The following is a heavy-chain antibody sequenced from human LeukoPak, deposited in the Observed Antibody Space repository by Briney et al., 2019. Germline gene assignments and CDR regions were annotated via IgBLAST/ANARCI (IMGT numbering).Heavy chain of an antibody. D-gene: IGHD3-3*01. CDR2: IWYDGSNK. V-gene: IGHV3-33*01. Sequence: GGSLRLSCAASGFAFSSYGMHWVRQAPGKGLEWVAVIWYDGSNKYYADSVKGRFTISRDNSENTLYLQMNSLRAEDTAVYYCARDQVTIFGVVIIHPPYYYYGMDVWGQGTTVTVSS. J-gene: IGHJ6*02. CDR3: ARDQVTIFGVVIIHPPYYYYGMDV. CDR1: GFAFSSYG.